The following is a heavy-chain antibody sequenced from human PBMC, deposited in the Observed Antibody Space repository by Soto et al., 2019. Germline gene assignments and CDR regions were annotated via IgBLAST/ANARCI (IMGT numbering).Heavy chain of an antibody. CDR2: TSVTGAM. CDR1: GEAVGSGQSY. CDR3: ARGRADSAGSSFGRRMDV. Sequence: QVQLQESGPGLVKPSETLSLLCFVSGEAVGSGQSYWNWIRQAPGKGLEWIGHTSVTGAMKYSASLKNPVTMSVDTSKSQTSVTLASVTAADSATYSCARGRADSAGSSFGRRMDVWGQGTTVTVAS. J-gene: IGHJ6*02. V-gene: IGHV4-61*01. D-gene: IGHD3-10*01.